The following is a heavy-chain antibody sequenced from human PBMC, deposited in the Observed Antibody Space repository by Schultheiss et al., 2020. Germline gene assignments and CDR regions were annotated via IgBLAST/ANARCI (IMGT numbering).Heavy chain of an antibody. Sequence: GGSLRLSCAASGFTFSSYAMSWVRQAPGKGLEWVGRIKSKTDGGTTDYAAPVKGRFTISRDNGANSLFLQMNSLRDEDTAVYYCARDRTNNDYHGMDVWGHGTAVTVSS. J-gene: IGHJ6*02. CDR3: ARDRTNNDYHGMDV. V-gene: IGHV3-15*05. CDR2: IKSKTDGGTT. CDR1: GFTFSSYA. D-gene: IGHD1/OR15-1a*01.